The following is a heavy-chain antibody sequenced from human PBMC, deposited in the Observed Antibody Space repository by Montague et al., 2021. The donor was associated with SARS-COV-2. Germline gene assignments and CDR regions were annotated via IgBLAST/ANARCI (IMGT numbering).Heavy chain of an antibody. D-gene: IGHD6-25*01. CDR1: IGSISSGSYY. Sequence: TLSLTCTVSIGSISSGSYYWSWVRQPAGKGLEWIGRIYTSGSTNYNPSLKSRVTISVDTSKNQFSLKLSSVTAADTAVYYCARDGYSSGWNELHWFDPWGQGTLVTVSS. J-gene: IGHJ5*02. CDR2: IYTSGST. V-gene: IGHV4-61*02. CDR3: ARDGYSSGWNELHWFDP.